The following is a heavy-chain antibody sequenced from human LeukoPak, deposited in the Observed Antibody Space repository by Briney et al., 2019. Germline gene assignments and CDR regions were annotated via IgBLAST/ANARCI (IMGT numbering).Heavy chain of an antibody. D-gene: IGHD3-22*01. CDR1: GYTVTSYD. CDR2: MNPNSGNT. Sequence: ASVKVSCKASGYTVTSYDIIWVRQATGQGLEWMGWMNPNSGNTGYAQKFQGRVTITRNTSISTAYMELSSLRSEDTAVYYCARVVDSSGYYGGSYYFDYWGQGTLVTVSS. V-gene: IGHV1-8*03. J-gene: IGHJ4*02. CDR3: ARVVDSSGYYGGSYYFDY.